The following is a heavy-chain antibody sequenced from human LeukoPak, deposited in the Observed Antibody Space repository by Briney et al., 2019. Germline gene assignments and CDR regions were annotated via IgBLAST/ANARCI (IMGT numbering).Heavy chain of an antibody. V-gene: IGHV4-39*01. CDR2: IYHSGST. Sequence: PSETLSLTCTVSGGSLSVSSYYWAWIRQPPGKGLEWIGSIYHSGSTYYKPSLKSRVTISVDTSKNQFSLKLISVTAADTAVYYCARVRRRYYDSSGLYYFDYWGQGTLVTVSS. CDR3: ARVRRRYYDSSGLYYFDY. D-gene: IGHD3-22*01. J-gene: IGHJ4*02. CDR1: GGSLSVSSYY.